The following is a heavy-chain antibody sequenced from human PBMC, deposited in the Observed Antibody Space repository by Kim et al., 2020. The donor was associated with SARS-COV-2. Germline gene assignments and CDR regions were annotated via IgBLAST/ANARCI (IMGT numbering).Heavy chain of an antibody. D-gene: IGHD3-10*01. CDR1: GFTFSSYW. CDR3: ARDRRDVLLWFGEPPGGGD. V-gene: IGHV3-7*01. J-gene: IGHJ4*02. CDR2: IKQDGSEK. Sequence: GGSLRLSCAASGFTFSSYWMSWVRQAPGKGLEWVANIKQDGSEKYYVDSVKGRFTISRDNAKNSLYLQMNSLRAEDTAVYYCARDRRDVLLWFGEPPGGGDWGQGTLVNVSS.